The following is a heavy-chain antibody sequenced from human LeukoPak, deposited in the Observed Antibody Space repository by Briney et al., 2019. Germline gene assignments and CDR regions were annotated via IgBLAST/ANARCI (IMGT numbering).Heavy chain of an antibody. V-gene: IGHV3-20*04. J-gene: IGHJ4*02. Sequence: GGSLRLSCAASGFTFDDYGMSWVRQAPGKGLEWVSGINWNGGSTGYADSVKGRFTISRDNAKTSLYLQMNSLRAEDTAVYYCARTDSNIAARRIGFDSWGQGTPVTVSS. CDR3: ARTDSNIAARRIGFDS. CDR2: INWNGGST. CDR1: GFTFDDYG. D-gene: IGHD6-6*01.